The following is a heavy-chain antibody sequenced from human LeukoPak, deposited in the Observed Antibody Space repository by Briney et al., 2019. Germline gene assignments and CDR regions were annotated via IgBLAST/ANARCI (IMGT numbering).Heavy chain of an antibody. V-gene: IGHV4-39*07. CDR3: AKVDIPSGNYGGYFDY. Sequence: SETLSLTCTVSGGSISSSSYYWGWIRQPPGKGLEWIGSIYYSGSTYYNPSLKSRVTISVDTSKNQFSLNLSSVTAADTAVYYCAKVDIPSGNYGGYFDYWGQGTLVTVSS. J-gene: IGHJ4*02. CDR2: IYYSGST. D-gene: IGHD1-26*01. CDR1: GGSISSSSYY.